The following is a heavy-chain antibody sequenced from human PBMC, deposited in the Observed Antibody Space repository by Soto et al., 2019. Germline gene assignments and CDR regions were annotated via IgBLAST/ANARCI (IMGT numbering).Heavy chain of an antibody. D-gene: IGHD5-18*01. CDR3: ARDQIQVWSVYYFDY. CDR2: ISSSSSTI. Sequence: PGGSLRLSCAASGFTFSSYSMNWVRQAPGKGLEWVSYISSSSSTIYYADSVKGRFTISRDNAKNSLYLQMNSLRDEDTAVYYCARDQIQVWSVYYFDYWGQGTLVTVSS. CDR1: GFTFSSYS. V-gene: IGHV3-48*02. J-gene: IGHJ4*02.